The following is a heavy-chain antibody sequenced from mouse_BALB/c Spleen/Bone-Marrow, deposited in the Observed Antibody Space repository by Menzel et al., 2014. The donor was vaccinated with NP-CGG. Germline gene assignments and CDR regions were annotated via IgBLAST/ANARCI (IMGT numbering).Heavy chain of an antibody. CDR2: IHPSDSET. D-gene: IGHD1-3*01. CDR1: GYSFTSYW. V-gene: IGHV1-74*01. J-gene: IGHJ2*01. CDR3: AYGSSVYYFDY. Sequence: QVQLQQSGAELVRPGASVKLSRKASGYSFTSYWLNWVKQRPGQGLEWIGMIHPSDSETRLNQKFKDKATLTVDKSSSTAYMQLNSPTSADSAVYYCAYGSSVYYFDYWGQGTTLTVSS.